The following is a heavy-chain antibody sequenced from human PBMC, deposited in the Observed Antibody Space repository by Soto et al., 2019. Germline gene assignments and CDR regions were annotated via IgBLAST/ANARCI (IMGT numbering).Heavy chain of an antibody. D-gene: IGHD3-9*01. V-gene: IGHV4-39*01. CDR3: ASDNDYYYLLPDHNWFAP. J-gene: IGHJ5*02. Sequence: QLQLQESGPGLVKPSETLSLTCTVSGGSISSSSYYWGWIRQPPGKGLEWFGSIYYSGSTYYNPSLMSRGAITVATSKTQCSRRRSSVTAADTAVYYCASDNDYYYLLPDHNWFAPWGRGALVTDS. CDR1: GGSISSSSYY. CDR2: IYYSGST.